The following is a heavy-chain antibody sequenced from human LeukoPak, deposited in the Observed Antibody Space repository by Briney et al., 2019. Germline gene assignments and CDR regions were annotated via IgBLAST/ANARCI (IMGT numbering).Heavy chain of an antibody. J-gene: IGHJ6*02. CDR3: AKTYCDILTGYGYYGMDV. D-gene: IGHD3-9*01. Sequence: GGPLRLSCAASGFTFSSYAMSWVRQAPGKGLEWVSAISGSGGSTYYADSVKGRFTISRDNSKNTLYLQMNSLRAEDTAVYYCAKTYCDILTGYGYYGMDVWGQGTTVTVSS. CDR2: ISGSGGST. V-gene: IGHV3-23*01. CDR1: GFTFSSYA.